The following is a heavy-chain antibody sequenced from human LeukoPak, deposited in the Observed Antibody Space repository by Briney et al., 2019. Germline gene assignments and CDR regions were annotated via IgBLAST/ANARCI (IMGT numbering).Heavy chain of an antibody. CDR3: AREKTTPGYYFDY. CDR2: IYYSGST. D-gene: IGHD4-11*01. CDR1: GGSISSSSYY. Sequence: SETLSLTCTVSGGSISSSSYYWGWIRQPPGKGLEWIGSIYYSGSTYYNPSLKSRVTTSVDTSKNQFSLKLSSVTAADTAVYYCAREKTTPGYYFDYWGQGTLVTVSS. V-gene: IGHV4-39*07. J-gene: IGHJ4*02.